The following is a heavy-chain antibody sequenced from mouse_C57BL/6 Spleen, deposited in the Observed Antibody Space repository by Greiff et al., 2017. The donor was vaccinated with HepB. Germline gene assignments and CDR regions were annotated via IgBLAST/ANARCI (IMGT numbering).Heavy chain of an antibody. Sequence: QVQLKQPGAELVKPGASVKLSCKASGYTFTSYWMHWVKQRPGRGLEWIGRIDPNSGGTKYNEKFKSKAKLTVDKPSSTAYMQLSSLTSEDSAVYYCARITTVVDYYAIDYWGQGTSVTVSS. CDR3: ARITTVVDYYAIDY. V-gene: IGHV1-72*01. J-gene: IGHJ4*01. CDR1: GYTFTSYW. D-gene: IGHD1-1*01. CDR2: IDPNSGGT.